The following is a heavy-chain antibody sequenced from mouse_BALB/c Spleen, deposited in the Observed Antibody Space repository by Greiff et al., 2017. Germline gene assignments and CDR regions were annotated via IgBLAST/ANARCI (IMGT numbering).Heavy chain of an antibody. Sequence: VHLVESGPGLVQPSQSLSITCTVSGFSLTSYGVHWVRQSPGKGLEWLGVIWSGGSTDYNAAFISRLSISKDNSKSQVFFKMNSLQANDTAIYYCAREGYGSSYSHWYFDVWGAGTTVTVSS. D-gene: IGHD1-1*01. CDR1: GFSLTSYG. V-gene: IGHV2-2*02. CDR3: AREGYGSSYSHWYFDV. J-gene: IGHJ1*01. CDR2: IWSGGST.